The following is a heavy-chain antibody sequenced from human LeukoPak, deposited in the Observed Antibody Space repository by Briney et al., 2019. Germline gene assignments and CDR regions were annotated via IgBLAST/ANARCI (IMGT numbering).Heavy chain of an antibody. V-gene: IGHV4-61*01. CDR2: IHYSGST. D-gene: IGHD3-10*01. J-gene: IGHJ4*02. CDR3: SRVLYGSGAYYFDY. CDR1: GGSVSSGSNY. Sequence: SETLSLTCTVSGGSVSSGSNYWSWTRQPPGKGLEWIVYIHYSGSTSNNPAPKSRVTISVDTSKNQFSLKLSSVTAADTAVYYCSRVLYGSGAYYFDYWGQGTLVTVSS.